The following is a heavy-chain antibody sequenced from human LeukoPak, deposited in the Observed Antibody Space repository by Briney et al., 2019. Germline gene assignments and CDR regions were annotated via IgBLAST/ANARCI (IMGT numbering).Heavy chain of an antibody. D-gene: IGHD6-13*01. CDR3: ARWGTYSSSWLGTFDI. V-gene: IGHV3-7*05. CDR2: LKQDGSEK. Sequence: GSLRLSCATSGFTFSNYWMSWVRQAPGKGLEWVANLKQDGSEKYYVDSVKGRFTTSRDNAKNSLHLQMNSLRAEDTAVYYCARWGTYSSSWLGTFDIWGQGTMVTVSS. J-gene: IGHJ3*02. CDR1: GFTFSNYW.